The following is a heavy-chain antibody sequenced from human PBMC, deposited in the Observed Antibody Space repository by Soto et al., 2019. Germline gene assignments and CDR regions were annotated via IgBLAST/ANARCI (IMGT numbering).Heavy chain of an antibody. J-gene: IGHJ4*02. V-gene: IGHV2-70*01. CDR3: ARSYLGYSSSWYDY. D-gene: IGHD6-13*01. CDR2: IDWDDDK. Sequence: ASGPTLVNPTQTLTLTCTFSGFSLSTSGMCVSWIRQPPGKALEWLALIDWDDDKYYSTSLKTRLTISKDTSKNQVVLTMTNMDPVDTATYYCARSYLGYSSSWYDYWGQGTLVTVSS. CDR1: GFSLSTSGMC.